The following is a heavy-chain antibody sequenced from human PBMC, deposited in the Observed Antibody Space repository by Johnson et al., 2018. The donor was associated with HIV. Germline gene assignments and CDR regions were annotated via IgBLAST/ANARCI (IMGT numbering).Heavy chain of an antibody. D-gene: IGHD5-12*01. J-gene: IGHJ3*02. CDR3: ARGRKDIEAADGLDNDAFDM. Sequence: QVQLVESGGGVVQPGRSLRLSCTASGFTLSSYAIHWVRQAPGKGLAWVAVILYDGSNEYYADSVKGRFTISRDNSKNTLYLQMDSLRAEDTAGYYCARGRKDIEAADGLDNDAFDMWGQGTLFTVSS. V-gene: IGHV3-30-3*01. CDR2: ILYDGSNE. CDR1: GFTLSSYA.